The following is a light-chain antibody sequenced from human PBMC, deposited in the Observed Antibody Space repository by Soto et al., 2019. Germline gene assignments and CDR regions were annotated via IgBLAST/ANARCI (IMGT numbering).Light chain of an antibody. CDR2: GAS. CDR3: QQYGSSGT. CDR1: QSVSHNY. Sequence: EIVLTQSPGTLSLSTGERATLXXRASQSVSHNYLAWYQQKPGQAPSXLIYGASNRATGIPDRFSGSGSGTDFTLTISRLEPEDFAVYYCQQYGSSGTFGQGTKVEIK. V-gene: IGKV3-20*01. J-gene: IGKJ4*01.